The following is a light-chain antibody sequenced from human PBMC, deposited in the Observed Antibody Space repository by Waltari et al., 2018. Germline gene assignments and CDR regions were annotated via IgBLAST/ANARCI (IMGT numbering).Light chain of an antibody. Sequence: QSALTHPASVSGSPGQSITIPCTGTTSDLGDYHYVSWYQQHPGKAPKLMIYYVSNRFSGSKSGNTASLTISGLQAEDEADYYCSSYTSSSTWVFGGGTKLTVL. CDR1: TSDLGDYHY. CDR3: SSYTSSSTWV. V-gene: IGLV2-14*01. J-gene: IGLJ3*02. CDR2: YV.